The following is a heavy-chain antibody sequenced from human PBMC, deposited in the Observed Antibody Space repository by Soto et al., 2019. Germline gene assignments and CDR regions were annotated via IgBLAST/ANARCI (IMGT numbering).Heavy chain of an antibody. D-gene: IGHD4-17*01. J-gene: IGHJ5*02. CDR1: RGSINSAGYS. Sequence: PSETLSLTCVVSRGSINSAGYSWSWIRQPPGKGLEWIGYIYHSGNTYYNPSLKTRVTMSVDRSKNQFSLNLSSVTAADTAVYYCAGISNGDSYNWFDPWGRGTLVTVSS. CDR2: IYHSGNT. V-gene: IGHV4-30-2*01. CDR3: AGISNGDSYNWFDP.